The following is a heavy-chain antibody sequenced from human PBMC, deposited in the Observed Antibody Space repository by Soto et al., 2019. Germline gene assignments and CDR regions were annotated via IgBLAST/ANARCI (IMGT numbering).Heavy chain of an antibody. J-gene: IGHJ3*02. D-gene: IGHD6-19*01. Sequence: GGSLRLSCAASGFTFSDYYMSWIRQAPGKGLEWVSYISSSSSYTNYADSVKGRFTISRDNAKNSLYLQMNSLRAEDTAVYYCARSLGWRDAFDIWGQGTMVTVSS. CDR1: GFTFSDYY. V-gene: IGHV3-11*06. CDR2: ISSSSSYT. CDR3: ARSLGWRDAFDI.